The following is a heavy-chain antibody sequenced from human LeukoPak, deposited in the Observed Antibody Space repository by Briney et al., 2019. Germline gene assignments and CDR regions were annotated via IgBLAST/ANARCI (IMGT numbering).Heavy chain of an antibody. CDR2: IYSGGST. CDR3: AGPPATHCSTTRCYVFDI. V-gene: IGHV4-4*07. D-gene: IGHD2-2*01. Sequence: PSETLSLTCTFCDCSISTYYWSWIRQPAGKGLEWIGRIYSGGSTYYNPSLQSRVPMSLDTSKNQFSVKLSSVPAADTAVYYGAGPPATHCSTTRCYVFDIWGQGTRVTVPS. CDR1: DCSISTYY. J-gene: IGHJ3*02.